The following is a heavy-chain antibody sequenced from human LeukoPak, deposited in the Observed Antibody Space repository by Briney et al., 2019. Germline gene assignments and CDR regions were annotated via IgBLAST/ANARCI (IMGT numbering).Heavy chain of an antibody. V-gene: IGHV4-59*01. Sequence: KASETLSLTCTVSGGSISSYYWSWIRQPPGKGLEWIGYIYYSRSTNYNPSLKSRVTISVDTSKNQFSLKLSSVTAADTAVYYCASLSRGAFDIWGQGTMVTVSS. J-gene: IGHJ3*02. CDR2: IYYSRST. CDR1: GGSISSYY. CDR3: ASLSRGAFDI. D-gene: IGHD2-2*01.